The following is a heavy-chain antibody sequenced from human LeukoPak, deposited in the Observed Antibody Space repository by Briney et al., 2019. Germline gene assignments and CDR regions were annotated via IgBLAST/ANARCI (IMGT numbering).Heavy chain of an antibody. CDR2: ISWDGGST. CDR3: AKDRKRYDFYPGGYYYYMDV. J-gene: IGHJ6*03. V-gene: IGHV3-43*01. CDR1: GFTFDDYT. D-gene: IGHD3-3*01. Sequence: SGGSLRLSCAASGFTFDDYTMHWVRQAPGKGLEWVSLISWDGGSTYYADSVKGRFTISRDNSKNSLYLQMNSLRTEDTALYYCAKDRKRYDFYPGGYYYYMDVWGKGTTVTVSS.